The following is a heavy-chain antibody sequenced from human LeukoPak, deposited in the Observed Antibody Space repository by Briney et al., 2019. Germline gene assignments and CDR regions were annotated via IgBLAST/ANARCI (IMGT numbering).Heavy chain of an antibody. CDR3: AKGHRAGQPYYDNTGSGFDY. CDR2: INPSGGST. D-gene: IGHD3-22*01. CDR1: GYTFTSYY. J-gene: IGHJ4*02. Sequence: ASVRVSCKASGYTFTSYYMHWVRQAPGQGLEWMGIINPSGGSTSYAQKFQGRVTMTRDMSTSTVYMELSSLRSEDTAIYYCAKGHRAGQPYYDNTGSGFDYWGQGILVTVSS. V-gene: IGHV1-46*01.